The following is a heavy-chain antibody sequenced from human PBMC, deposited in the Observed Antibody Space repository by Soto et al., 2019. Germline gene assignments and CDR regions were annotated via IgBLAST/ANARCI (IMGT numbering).Heavy chain of an antibody. Sequence: EVQLVESGGVVVQPGWSLRLSCAASGFTFDDYTMHWVRQAPGKGLEWVSLIFWDGSNTHYADSVKGRFTISRDNRKNSLYLQMDRLRTEDTALYYCAKDMAYGGNSGPFDYWGQGTLVTVSS. J-gene: IGHJ4*02. CDR1: GFTFDDYT. V-gene: IGHV3-43*01. D-gene: IGHD4-17*01. CDR2: IFWDGSNT. CDR3: AKDMAYGGNSGPFDY.